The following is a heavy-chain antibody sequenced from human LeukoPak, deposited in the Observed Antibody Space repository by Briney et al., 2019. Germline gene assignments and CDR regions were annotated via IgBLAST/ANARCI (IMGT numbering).Heavy chain of an antibody. CDR3: ARDSGVEMATGEYYYYGMDV. CDR2: IYYSGST. V-gene: IGHV4-59*01. J-gene: IGHJ6*02. D-gene: IGHD5-24*01. CDR1: GGSISSYY. Sequence: SETPSLTCTVSGGSISSYYWSWIRQPPGKGLEWIGYIYYSGSTNYNPSLKSRATISVDTSKNQFSLKLSSVTAADTAVYYCARDSGVEMATGEYYYYGMDVWGQGTTVTVSS.